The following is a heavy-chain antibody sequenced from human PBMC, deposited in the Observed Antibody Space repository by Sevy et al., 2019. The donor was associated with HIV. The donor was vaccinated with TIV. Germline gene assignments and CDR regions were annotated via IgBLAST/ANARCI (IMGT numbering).Heavy chain of an antibody. V-gene: IGHV3-30-3*01. J-gene: IGHJ4*02. CDR1: GFTFSSYA. CDR2: ISYDGSNK. CDR3: ATAATWLGLRWLYFDY. D-gene: IGHD4-17*01. Sequence: GGSLRLSCAASGFTFSSYAMHWVRQAPGKGLEWVAVISYDGSNKYYADSVKGRFTISRDNSKNTLYLQMNSLRAEDTAVYYCATAATWLGLRWLYFDYWGQGTLVTVSS.